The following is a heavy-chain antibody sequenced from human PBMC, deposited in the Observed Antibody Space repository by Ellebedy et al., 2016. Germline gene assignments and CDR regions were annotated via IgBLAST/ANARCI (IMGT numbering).Heavy chain of an antibody. CDR2: ISSSSSYI. CDR3: ARDFRVRMDV. V-gene: IGHV3-21*01. J-gene: IGHJ6*02. CDR1: GFTFSSYS. Sequence: GGSLRLSXAASGFTFSSYSMNWVRQAPGKGLEWVSSISSSSSYIYYADSVKGRFTMSRDNAKNSLYLQMNSLRAEDTAVYYCARDFRVRMDVWGQGTTVTVSS. D-gene: IGHD1-1*01.